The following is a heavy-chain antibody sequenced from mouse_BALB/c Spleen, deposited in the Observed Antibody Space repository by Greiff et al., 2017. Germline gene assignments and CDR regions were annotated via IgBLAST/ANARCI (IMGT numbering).Heavy chain of an antibody. CDR1: GFTFTDYY. CDR3: ARGEGRVFAY. J-gene: IGHJ3*01. V-gene: IGHV7-3*02. CDR2: IRNKANGYTT. D-gene: IGHD3-3*01. Sequence: DVKLVESGGGLVQPGGSLRLSCATSGFTFTDYYMSWVRQPPGKALEWLGFIRNKANGYTTEYSASVKGRFTISRDNSQSILYLQMNTLRAEDSATYYCARGEGRVFAYWGQGTLVTVSA.